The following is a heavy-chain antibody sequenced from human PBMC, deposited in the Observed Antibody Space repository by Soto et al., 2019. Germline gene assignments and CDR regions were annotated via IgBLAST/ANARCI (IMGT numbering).Heavy chain of an antibody. CDR2: ISGGGDAT. J-gene: IGHJ2*01. D-gene: IGHD2-21*01. Sequence: EVQLLESGGDSVQPGGSVRLSCAGSGFTFINYAMNWVRQAPAKGLEWVSTISGGGDATFFADSVRGRFTFSRDNSKNTVTLQMNSLGVDDTAVYYCARKVVGSTSRPDYWYFDLWGRGTLVTVSS. CDR3: ARKVVGSTSRPDYWYFDL. V-gene: IGHV3-23*01. CDR1: GFTFINYA.